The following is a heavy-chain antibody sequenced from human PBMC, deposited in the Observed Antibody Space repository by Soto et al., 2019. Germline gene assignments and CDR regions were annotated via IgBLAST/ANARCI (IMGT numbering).Heavy chain of an antibody. Sequence: PGGSLRLSCAASGFTFSNYTMHWVRQAPGKGLEWVALISYDEIDKYFADAVKGRLTISRDNSKNTLYLQMDSLRAEDTAVYYCAGRSGSSDYWGRGTLVTVSS. CDR3: AGRSGSSDY. J-gene: IGHJ4*02. D-gene: IGHD3-10*01. CDR1: GFTFSNYT. CDR2: ISYDEIDK. V-gene: IGHV3-30*04.